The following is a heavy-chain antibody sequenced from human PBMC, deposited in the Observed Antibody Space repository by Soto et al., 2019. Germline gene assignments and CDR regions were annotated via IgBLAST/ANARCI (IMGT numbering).Heavy chain of an antibody. CDR3: ARGLSGYSFDY. V-gene: IGHV1-69*13. CDR1: GGTFSSYA. D-gene: IGHD3-22*01. CDR2: IIPIFGTA. Sequence: RASVKVSCKASGGTFSSYAISWVRQAPGQGLEWMGGIIPIFGTASYAQKFQGRVTITADESTSTAYMELSSLRSEDTAVYYCARGLSGYSFDYWGQGTLVTVSS. J-gene: IGHJ4*02.